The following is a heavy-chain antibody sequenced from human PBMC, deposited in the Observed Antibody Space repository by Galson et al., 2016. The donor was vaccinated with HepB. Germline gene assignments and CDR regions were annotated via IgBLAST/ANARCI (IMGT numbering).Heavy chain of an antibody. CDR2: ISAYKGDT. D-gene: IGHD3-10*01. V-gene: IGHV1-18*01. J-gene: IGHJ6*02. CDR3: AKDRGYYAMDV. CDR1: GYTFTRYG. Sequence: SVKVSCKASGYTFTRYGISWVRQAPGQGLEWMGWISAYKGDTNYAQTLQGRVTMTRDNSINTAYMELGGLRPEDTAVYHCAKDRGYYAMDVWGQGTTVTVSS.